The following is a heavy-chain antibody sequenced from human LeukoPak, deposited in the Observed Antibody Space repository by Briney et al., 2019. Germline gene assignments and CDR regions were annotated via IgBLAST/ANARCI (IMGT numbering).Heavy chain of an antibody. J-gene: IGHJ4*02. Sequence: GGSLRLSCAASGFTFSSYAMHWVRQAPGKGLVWVSRISDDGGHTFHADSVKGRFAMSRDNSKNTLYLQTNSLRAEDTGVCYCARVTGGYNLVDYWGQGTLVTVSS. CDR3: ARVTGGYNLVDY. D-gene: IGHD5-24*01. CDR1: GFTFSSYA. CDR2: ISDDGGHT. V-gene: IGHV3-74*01.